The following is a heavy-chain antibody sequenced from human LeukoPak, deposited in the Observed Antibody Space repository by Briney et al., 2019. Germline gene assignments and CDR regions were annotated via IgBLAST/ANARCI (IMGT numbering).Heavy chain of an antibody. CDR1: GCTFTSYG. V-gene: IGHV1-18*01. Sequence: ASVKVSCKASGCTFTSYGISWVRQAPGQGLEWIGWISAYNGNTNYAQKLQGRVTMTTDTSTSTAYMELRSLRPHGTAVHFRARSQAFGVVISYYMDVWGKGTTVTVSS. D-gene: IGHD3-3*01. CDR3: ARSQAFGVVISYYMDV. CDR2: ISAYNGNT. J-gene: IGHJ6*03.